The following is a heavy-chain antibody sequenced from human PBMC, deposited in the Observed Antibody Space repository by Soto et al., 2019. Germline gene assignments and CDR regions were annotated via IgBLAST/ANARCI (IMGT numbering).Heavy chain of an antibody. CDR1: GGTFSSYT. CDR2: IIPILGIA. CDR3: ATHVYSSSWYSGYFDY. Sequence: SVKVSCKASGGTFSSYTISWVRQAPGQGLEWMGRIIPILGIANYAQKFQGRVTITADKSTSTAYMELSSLRSEDTAVYYCATHVYSSSWYSGYFDYWGQGTQVTVSS. D-gene: IGHD6-13*01. J-gene: IGHJ4*02. V-gene: IGHV1-69*02.